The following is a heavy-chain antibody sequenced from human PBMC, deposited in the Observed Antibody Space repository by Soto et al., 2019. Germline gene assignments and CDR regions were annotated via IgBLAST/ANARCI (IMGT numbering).Heavy chain of an antibody. CDR3: AGDGVRNGAYNGWLDP. Sequence: DVQLVESGGDLVQPGGSLRLSCAASGFSFSSYWMTWVRQAPGKGLEWVANIKQDGREKYYVASVKCRFTISRDNGKILLFLQMDSLTPEDTAVYYCAGDGVRNGAYNGWLDPWGQGTLVTVSS. V-gene: IGHV3-7*03. CDR1: GFSFSSYW. D-gene: IGHD3-16*01. J-gene: IGHJ5*02. CDR2: IKQDGREK.